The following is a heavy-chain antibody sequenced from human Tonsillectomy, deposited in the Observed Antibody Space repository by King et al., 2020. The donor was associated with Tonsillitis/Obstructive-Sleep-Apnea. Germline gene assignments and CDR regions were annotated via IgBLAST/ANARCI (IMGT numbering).Heavy chain of an antibody. V-gene: IGHV3-33*01. CDR1: GFTFSSYG. Sequence: QLVQSGGGVVQPGGSLRLSCAASGFTFSSYGVHWVRQAPGKGLEWVALIWYDGSNTYYADSVRGRFTISRDNSKNTLYLQMSSLRAEDTAVYYCARDELIREYYYYMDVWGKGTTVTVSS. CDR3: ARDELIREYYYYMDV. D-gene: IGHD3-16*01. CDR2: IWYDGSNT. J-gene: IGHJ6*03.